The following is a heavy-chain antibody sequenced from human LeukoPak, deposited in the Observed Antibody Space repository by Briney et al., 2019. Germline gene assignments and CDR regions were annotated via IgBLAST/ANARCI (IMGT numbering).Heavy chain of an antibody. CDR1: GFSFNHYA. CDR3: AKAPTVTTLDS. Sequence: GGSLRLSCAASGFSFNHYAMTWVRQDPGAGLEGVSTVCSSGASTYYADSVKGRFTVSRDNSKNTLYLQMNSLRAEDTAIYYCAKAPTVTTLDSWGQGTLVTVSS. V-gene: IGHV3-23*01. CDR2: VCSSGAST. J-gene: IGHJ5*01. D-gene: IGHD4-17*01.